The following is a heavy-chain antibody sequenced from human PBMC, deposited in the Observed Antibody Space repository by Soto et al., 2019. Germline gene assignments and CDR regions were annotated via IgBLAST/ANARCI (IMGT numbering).Heavy chain of an antibody. CDR2: ISYEGSHT. CDR1: GFIFSSYG. J-gene: IGHJ4*02. D-gene: IGHD2-15*01. V-gene: IGHV3-30*18. CDR3: AKEVHCGGGSCSWSEGFDY. Sequence: QVQLVESGGGVVQPGMSLRLSCAASGFIFSSYGMHWVRQAPGKGLEWVAVISYEGSHTYYAESVKGRFTITRDNSKNPLYLQMNSMRPEDTAVSYCAKEVHCGGGSCSWSEGFDYWGQGPLLTVSS.